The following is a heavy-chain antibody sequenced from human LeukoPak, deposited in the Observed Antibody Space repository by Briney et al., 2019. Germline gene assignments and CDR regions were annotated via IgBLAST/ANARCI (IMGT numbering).Heavy chain of an antibody. CDR1: GFTFSSHA. J-gene: IGHJ4*02. V-gene: IGHV3-23*01. CDR3: AKVRPTVTTLVGPLVY. D-gene: IGHD4-17*01. CDR2: ISGNGAGT. Sequence: GGSLRLSCTPSGFTFSSHAMSWVRQAPGKGLEWVSGISGNGAGTYYADSVKGRFTISRDNSKNTLYLQMNSLRAEDTAVYYCAKVRPTVTTLVGPLVYWGQGTLVTVSS.